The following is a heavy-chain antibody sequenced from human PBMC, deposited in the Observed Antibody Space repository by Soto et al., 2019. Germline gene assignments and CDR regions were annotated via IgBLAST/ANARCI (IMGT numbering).Heavy chain of an antibody. CDR3: AKEDETYGDYLYYFAY. Sequence: GGSLRLSCAASGFTFSSYVMHWVRQAPGKGLEWVAVISYDGSNKYYADSVKGRFTISRDNSKNTLYLQMNSLRAEDTAVYYCAKEDETYGDYLYYFAYWGQGTLDTVSS. CDR2: ISYDGSNK. D-gene: IGHD4-17*01. CDR1: GFTFSSYV. J-gene: IGHJ4*02. V-gene: IGHV3-30*18.